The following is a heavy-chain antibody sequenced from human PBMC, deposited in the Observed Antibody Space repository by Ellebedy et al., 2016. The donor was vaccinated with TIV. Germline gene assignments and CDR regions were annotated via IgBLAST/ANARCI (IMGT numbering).Heavy chain of an antibody. CDR3: ARGRGVLWEEDV. Sequence: MPSETLSLTCTVSGGSISSGGYYWSWIRQHPGKGLEWIGYIYYSGSTNYNPSLKSRVTMSVDTPKNQFSLKLGSVTAADTAVYYCARGRGVLWEEDVWGQGTTATVSS. J-gene: IGHJ6*02. D-gene: IGHD1-26*01. CDR2: IYYSGST. CDR1: GGSISSGGYY. V-gene: IGHV4-61*08.